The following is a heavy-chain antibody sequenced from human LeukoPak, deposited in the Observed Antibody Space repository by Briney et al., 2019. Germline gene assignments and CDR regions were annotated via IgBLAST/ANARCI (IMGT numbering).Heavy chain of an antibody. CDR1: GFNFSSYS. Sequence: GGSLRLSCAASGFNFSSYSMNWVRQAPGKGLEWVSAISSSSYIYYADSVKGRFTISRDNAKDSLYLQMNSLRAEDTAVYYCARDSEIPIVGATTAELDYWGQGTLVTVSS. D-gene: IGHD1-26*01. CDR3: ARDSEIPIVGATTAELDY. CDR2: ISSSSYI. J-gene: IGHJ4*02. V-gene: IGHV3-21*01.